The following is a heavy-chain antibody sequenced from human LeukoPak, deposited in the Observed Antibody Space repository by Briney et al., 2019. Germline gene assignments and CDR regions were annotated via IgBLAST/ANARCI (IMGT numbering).Heavy chain of an antibody. J-gene: IGHJ4*02. CDR1: GFTFSSYE. CDR3: ARDSPYTSGWYDGDFDY. CDR2: ISSSGSPI. V-gene: IGHV3-48*03. D-gene: IGHD6-19*01. Sequence: GGSLRLSCVTSGFTFSSYEMNWVRRAPGKGLEWVSYISSSGSPIYYADSVKGRFTISRDNAKNSLFLQMNSLRAEDTAVYYCARDSPYTSGWYDGDFDYWGQGTLVTVSS.